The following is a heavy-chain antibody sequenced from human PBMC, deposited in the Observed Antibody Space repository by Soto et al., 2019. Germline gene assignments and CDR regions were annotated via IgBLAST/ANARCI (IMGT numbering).Heavy chain of an antibody. D-gene: IGHD6-6*01. CDR2: ISAYNGNT. CDR3: ARVLYSSSSGASYGMDV. Sequence: ASLKLSCKASGYSFTSYVISWGRQAPGQGLEWMGWISAYNGNTNYAQKLQGRVTMTTDTSTSTAYMELRSLRSDDTAVYYCARVLYSSSSGASYGMDVWGQGTTVTVSS. CDR1: GYSFTSYV. J-gene: IGHJ6*02. V-gene: IGHV1-18*01.